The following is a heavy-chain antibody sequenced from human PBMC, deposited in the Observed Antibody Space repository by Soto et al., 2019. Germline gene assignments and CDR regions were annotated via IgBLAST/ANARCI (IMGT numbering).Heavy chain of an antibody. J-gene: IGHJ6*01. D-gene: IGHD2-15*01. CDR2: IYYSGST. CDR1: GGSISSYY. Sequence: PSETLSLTCTVSGGSISSYYWSWIRQPPGKGLEWIGYIYYSGSTNYNPSLKSRVTISVDTSKNQFSLKLSSVTAADTAVYYCARDRPLHPSYHHYGMDVWGQGITVTVSS. CDR3: ARDRPLHPSYHHYGMDV. V-gene: IGHV4-59*01.